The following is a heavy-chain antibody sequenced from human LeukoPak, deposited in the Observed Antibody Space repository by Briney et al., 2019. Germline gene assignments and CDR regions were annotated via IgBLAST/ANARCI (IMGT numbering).Heavy chain of an antibody. Sequence: ASVKVSCKASGGTFSTHAVSWVRQAPGQGPEWMGGIIPLTGTTHYAQKFQGRVTIMADGPTNTVYVELSGLKSEDTAVYYCATSARPVVTISFWGQGTLVTVSS. CDR2: IIPLTGTT. D-gene: IGHD2-21*02. CDR1: GGTFSTHA. CDR3: ATSARPVVTISF. J-gene: IGHJ4*02. V-gene: IGHV1-69*13.